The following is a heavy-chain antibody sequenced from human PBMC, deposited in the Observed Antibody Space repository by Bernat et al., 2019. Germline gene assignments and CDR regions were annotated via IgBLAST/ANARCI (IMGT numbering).Heavy chain of an antibody. Sequence: QVQLVESGGGVVQPGRSLRLSCAASGFTFSSYGMHWVRQAPGKGLEWVAGIWYDGSNKYYADSVKGRFTISRDNSKNTLYLQMNSLRAEDTAVYYCARDANNYYGSGSLDYWGQGTLVTVSS. CDR1: GFTFSSYG. CDR3: ARDANNYYGSGSLDY. CDR2: IWYDGSNK. D-gene: IGHD3-10*01. J-gene: IGHJ4*02. V-gene: IGHV3-33*01.